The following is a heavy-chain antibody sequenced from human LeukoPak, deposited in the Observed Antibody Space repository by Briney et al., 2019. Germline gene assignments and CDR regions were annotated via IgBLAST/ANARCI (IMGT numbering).Heavy chain of an antibody. CDR2: ISAYNGNT. D-gene: IGHD2-2*02. CDR3: ARDPVGYCSSTSCYKGGGFDP. Sequence: ASVKVSCKASGYTFTGYYMDWVRQAPGQGLEWMGWISAYNGNTNYAQKLQGRVTMTTDTSTSTAYMELRSLRSDDTAVYYCARDPVGYCSSTSCYKGGGFDPWGQGTLVTVSS. V-gene: IGHV1-18*04. CDR1: GYTFTGYY. J-gene: IGHJ5*02.